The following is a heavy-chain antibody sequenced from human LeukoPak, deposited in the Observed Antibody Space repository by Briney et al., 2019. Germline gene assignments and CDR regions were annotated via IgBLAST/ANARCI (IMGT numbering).Heavy chain of an antibody. V-gene: IGHV3-53*01. J-gene: IGHJ4*02. CDR3: ARGNTDSRKSFDY. Sequence: GGSLRLSCAASEFTVSTNYMTWVRQAPGKGLEWVSFIYSGGGTNYADSVKGRFTISRVNSKNTLYLQMNSLRAEDTAIYYCARGNTDSRKSFDYWGQGTLVTVSS. D-gene: IGHD3-22*01. CDR1: EFTVSTNY. CDR2: IYSGGGT.